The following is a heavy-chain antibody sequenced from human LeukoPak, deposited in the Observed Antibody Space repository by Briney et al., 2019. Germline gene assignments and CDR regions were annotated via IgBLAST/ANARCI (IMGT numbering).Heavy chain of an antibody. CDR2: IYTSGST. V-gene: IGHV4-4*09. J-gene: IGHJ6*03. D-gene: IGHD1-7*01. CDR1: GGSISSYY. Sequence: SETLSLTCTVSGGSISSYYWSWTRQPPGKGLEWIGYIYTSGSTNYNPSLKSRVTISVDTSKNQFSLKLSSVTAADTAVYYCARLTGTSHYYYMDVWGKGTTVTVSS. CDR3: ARLTGTSHYYYMDV.